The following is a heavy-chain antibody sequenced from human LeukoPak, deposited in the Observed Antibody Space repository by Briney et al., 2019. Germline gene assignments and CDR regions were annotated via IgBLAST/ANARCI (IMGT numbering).Heavy chain of an antibody. D-gene: IGHD3-3*01. CDR3: ARDWAIFGAYDY. CDR2: ISYDGSNK. J-gene: IGHJ4*02. CDR1: GFTFSSYG. V-gene: IGHV3-30*19. Sequence: PGGSLRLSCAASGFTFSSYGMHWVRQAPGKGLEWVAVISYDGSNKYYADSVKGRFTISRDNSKNTLYLQMNSLRAEDTAVYYCARDWAIFGAYDYWGQGTLVTVSS.